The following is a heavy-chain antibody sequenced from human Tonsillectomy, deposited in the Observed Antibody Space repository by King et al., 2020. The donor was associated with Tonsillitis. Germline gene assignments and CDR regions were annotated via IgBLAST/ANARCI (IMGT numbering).Heavy chain of an antibody. CDR1: GFTFSNYA. J-gene: IGHJ5*02. CDR2: ISGSGGSN. V-gene: IGHV3-23*04. Sequence: VQLVESGGGLVQPGGSLRLSCAASGFTFSNYAMSWVRQAPGKGLEWVSGISGSGGSNYYADSVKGRVTISRDNSKNTLYLQMNSLRVEDTAVYYCAKSLAGISGWFDPWGQGTLVTVSS. D-gene: IGHD3-10*01. CDR3: AKSLAGISGWFDP.